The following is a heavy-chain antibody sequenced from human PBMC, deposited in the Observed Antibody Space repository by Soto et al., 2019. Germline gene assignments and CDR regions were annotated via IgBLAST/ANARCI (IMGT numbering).Heavy chain of an antibody. CDR3: VKVGGYDGYEPLDK. D-gene: IGHD5-12*01. J-gene: IGHJ4*02. CDR1: VFTFSNYA. CDR2: IPDDGSNT. Sequence: QVQLVESGGGVVQPGRSLRLSCAASVFTFSNYAMHWVRQAPGKGLEWVAVIPDDGSNTYYADSVKGRFTISRDNPKNTLYLQMNSLRAEDTAVYYCVKVGGYDGYEPLDKWGQGTLVTVSS. V-gene: IGHV3-30*18.